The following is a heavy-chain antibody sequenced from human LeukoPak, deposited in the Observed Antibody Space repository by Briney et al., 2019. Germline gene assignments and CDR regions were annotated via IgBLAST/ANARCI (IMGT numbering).Heavy chain of an antibody. V-gene: IGHV1-2*02. J-gene: IGHJ4*02. CDR3: VREGEGPLSKDFDY. Sequence: ASMKVSCKSSGFTFTDHYIHWVRQGPGQGLEWMGYIGPHSTFTSSPQEFQGRVTMTRDASMSTAYMELTRLTSDDTAVYYCVREGEGPLSKDFDYWGQGTLVTVPS. CDR2: IGPHSTFT. D-gene: IGHD2/OR15-2a*01. CDR1: GFTFTDHY.